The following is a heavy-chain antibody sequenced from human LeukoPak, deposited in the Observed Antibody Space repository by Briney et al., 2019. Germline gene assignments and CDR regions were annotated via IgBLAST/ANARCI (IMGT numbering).Heavy chain of an antibody. V-gene: IGHV4-31*02. CDR2: IYYSGTT. CDR1: GGSISRGGYY. CDR3: ARTPLGIGYWFEG. J-gene: IGHJ5*02. Sequence: SESLSLTRTVSGGSISRGGYYWSWIRQHPGKGLEWIGYIYYSGTTYYNPSLKSRVIISVDTSKNQFSLKLSSVTAADTAVYYCARTPLGIGYWFEGWGPRTLVTV. D-gene: IGHD1-26*01.